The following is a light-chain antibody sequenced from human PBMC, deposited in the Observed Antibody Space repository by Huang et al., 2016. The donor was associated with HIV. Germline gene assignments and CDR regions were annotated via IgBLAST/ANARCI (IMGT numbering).Light chain of an antibody. CDR1: QGIRSY. CDR2: TAS. CDR3: QQLNSYPA. V-gene: IGKV1-9*01. Sequence: IQLTQSPSSLSASVGDRVTITCRASQGIRSYVAWYQQRPGKAPKLLMYTASTLQSGVPSRFSCSGSGTEFTLTISSLQPEDFATYYCQQLNSYPAFGGGTKVEIK. J-gene: IGKJ4*01.